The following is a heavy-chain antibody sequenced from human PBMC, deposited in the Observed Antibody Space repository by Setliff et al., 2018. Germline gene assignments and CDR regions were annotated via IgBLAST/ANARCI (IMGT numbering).Heavy chain of an antibody. V-gene: IGHV4-38-2*01. Sequence: SETLSLTCDVSGISITSGHYWGWIRQPPGKGLEWIATIYHRGRTYYNPSLDSRVTISLDTSKNQYSLRLRSVTAADTAVYYCASPRRDDLDSPFDPFDIWGHGTRVTVSS. J-gene: IGHJ3*02. CDR2: IYHRGRT. CDR3: ASPRRDDLDSPFDPFDI. CDR1: GISITSGHY. D-gene: IGHD3-3*01.